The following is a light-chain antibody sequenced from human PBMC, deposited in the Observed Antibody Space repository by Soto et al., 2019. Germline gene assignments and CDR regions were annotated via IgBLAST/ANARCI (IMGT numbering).Light chain of an antibody. Sequence: DIQMTQSPSSLSASVGDRVTITCQASQDISNYLNWYQQKPGXNPXXLIYDASNLETGVPSRFSGSGSGKDFTFTISGLQPEDTATYYCQQYENLPTFGQGTRLENK. CDR2: DAS. J-gene: IGKJ5*01. CDR3: QQYENLPT. CDR1: QDISNY. V-gene: IGKV1-33*01.